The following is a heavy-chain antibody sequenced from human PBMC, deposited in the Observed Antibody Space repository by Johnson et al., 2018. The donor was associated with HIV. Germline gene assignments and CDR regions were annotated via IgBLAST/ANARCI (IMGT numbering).Heavy chain of an antibody. CDR3: VKDGGANWYHAFDI. CDR1: GFTFSSYA. Sequence: QVQLVESGGGVVQPGRSLRLSCAASGFTFSSYAMHWVRQAPGKGLEWVAVISYDGSNKYYADSVKGRFTISRDNSKNTLYLQMNSLRAEDTAVYYCVKDGGANWYHAFDIWGQGTMVTVSS. D-gene: IGHD1-1*01. CDR2: ISYDGSNK. V-gene: IGHV3-30-3*01. J-gene: IGHJ3*02.